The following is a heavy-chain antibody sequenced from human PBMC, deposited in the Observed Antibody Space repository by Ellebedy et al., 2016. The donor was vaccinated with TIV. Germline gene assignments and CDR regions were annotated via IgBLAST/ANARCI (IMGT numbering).Heavy chain of an antibody. J-gene: IGHJ4*02. CDR2: ISGSGGST. V-gene: IGHV3-23*01. Sequence: GESLKISXAASGFTFSDYYMSWVRQAPGKGLEWVSAISGSGGSTYYADSVKGRFTISRDNSKNTLYLQMNSLRAEDSAVYYCAKDLIVLMVYLPDYWGQGTLVTVSS. CDR3: AKDLIVLMVYLPDY. CDR1: GFTFSDYY. D-gene: IGHD2-8*01.